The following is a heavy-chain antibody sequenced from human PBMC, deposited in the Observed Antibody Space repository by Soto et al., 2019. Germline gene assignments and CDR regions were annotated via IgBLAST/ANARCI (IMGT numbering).Heavy chain of an antibody. J-gene: IGHJ6*02. CDR1: GGTFSSYT. Sequence: QVQLVQSGAEVKKPGSSVKVSCKASGGTFSSYTISWVRQAPGQGLEWMGRIIPILGIANYAQKFQGRVTNTADKGTSTAYMERSSRRSEDTAVCYCARDVRAAGPTNNPSNYYYDMDVWGQGTTVTVSS. V-gene: IGHV1-69*08. CDR2: IIPILGIA. CDR3: ARDVRAAGPTNNPSNYYYDMDV. D-gene: IGHD6-13*01.